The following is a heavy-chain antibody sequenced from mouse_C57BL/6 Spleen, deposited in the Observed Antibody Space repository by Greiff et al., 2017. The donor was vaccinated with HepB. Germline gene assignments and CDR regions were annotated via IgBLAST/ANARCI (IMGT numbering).Heavy chain of an antibody. V-gene: IGHV1-63*01. D-gene: IGHD1-1*01. CDR1: GYTFTNYW. CDR3: ARSYYGSLYYFDY. Sequence: VQLQQSGAELVRPGTSVKMSCKASGYTFTNYWIGWAKQRPGHGLEWIGDIYPGGGYTNYNEKFKGKATLTADKSSSTAYMQFSSLTSEDSAIYYCARSYYGSLYYFDYWGQGTTLTVSS. J-gene: IGHJ2*01. CDR2: IYPGGGYT.